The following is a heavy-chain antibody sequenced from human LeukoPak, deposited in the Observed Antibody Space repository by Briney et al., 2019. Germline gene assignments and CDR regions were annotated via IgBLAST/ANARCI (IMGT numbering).Heavy chain of an antibody. V-gene: IGHV4-34*01. CDR2: INHSGST. D-gene: IGHD3-10*01. CDR1: GGSFSGYY. J-gene: IGHJ4*02. Sequence: PSETLSLTCAVYGGSFSGYYWSWIRQPPGKGLEWIGEINHSGSTNYNPSLKSRVTISVDTSKNQFSLKLSSVTAADTAVYYRARDMGFGESTAIDYWGQGTLVTVSS. CDR3: ARDMGFGESTAIDY.